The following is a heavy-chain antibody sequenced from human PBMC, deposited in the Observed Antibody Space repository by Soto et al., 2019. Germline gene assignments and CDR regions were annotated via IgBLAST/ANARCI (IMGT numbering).Heavy chain of an antibody. Sequence: ETLSLTCSIYSWSFSGYYWSWIRQRPGKGLEWIGEISQSGNTNYGPSLKSRVSISIDTSKKQFSLNLASVSAADTAVYYCARAPKVSGSSQTRPDFWGQGTLVTV. CDR3: ARAPKVSGSSQTRPDF. CDR1: SWSFSGYY. CDR2: ISQSGNT. J-gene: IGHJ4*02. V-gene: IGHV4-34*01. D-gene: IGHD6-6*01.